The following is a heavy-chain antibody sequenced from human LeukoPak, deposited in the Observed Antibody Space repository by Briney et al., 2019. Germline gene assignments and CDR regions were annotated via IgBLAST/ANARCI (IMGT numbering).Heavy chain of an antibody. Sequence: GGSLRLSCAASGFTFSTYWVSWVRQAPGKGLEWVANINQDGSDKYYVDSVKGRFTISRDNAKNSLYLQMNSLRAEDTAVYYCARPRYCSSGNCYSDYWGQGALVTVSS. CDR2: INQDGSDK. J-gene: IGHJ4*02. V-gene: IGHV3-7*01. D-gene: IGHD2-15*01. CDR3: ARPRYCSSGNCYSDY. CDR1: GFTFSTYW.